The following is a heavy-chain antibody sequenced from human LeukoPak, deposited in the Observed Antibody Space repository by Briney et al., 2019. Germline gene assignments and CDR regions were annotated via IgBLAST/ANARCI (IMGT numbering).Heavy chain of an antibody. J-gene: IGHJ5*02. CDR3: AREGIVGVSEPSNWFDP. Sequence: TLSPTCRECVVSGRSDDLGCIRHPPKKKLEWIGYIYYSGSTNYNPSLKSRVTISVDTSKNQFSLKLSSVTAADTAVYYCAREGIVGVSEPSNWFDPWGQGTLVTVSS. CDR2: IYYSGST. V-gene: IGHV4-59*02. CDR1: VVSGRSDD. D-gene: IGHD1-26*01.